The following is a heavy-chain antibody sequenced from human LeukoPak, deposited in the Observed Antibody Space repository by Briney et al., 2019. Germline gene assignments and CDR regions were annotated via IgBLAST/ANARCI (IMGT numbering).Heavy chain of an antibody. CDR2: INLNSGGT. CDR1: GYTFTCYY. CDR3: ASGYSYGYHFDY. V-gene: IGHV1-2*02. Sequence: AAGKVSCKASGYTFTCYYMRWVRQAPGQGLEWKGWINLNSGGTNYAQKFQGRVTMTRDRAISTAYMELSRLRSDGTAVYYCASGYSYGYHFDYWGQGTLVTVSS. J-gene: IGHJ4*02. D-gene: IGHD5-18*01.